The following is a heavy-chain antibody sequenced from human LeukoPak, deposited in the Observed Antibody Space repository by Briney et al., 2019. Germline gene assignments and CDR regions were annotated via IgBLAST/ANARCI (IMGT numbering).Heavy chain of an antibody. D-gene: IGHD3-22*01. Sequence: GGSLRLSCTASGFTFSSYSMNWVRQAPGKGLEWVSSISSGSIYIYYADSVKGRFTISRDNSKNTLYLQMNSLRAEDTAVYYCAKDEGSSGCKNWGQGTLVTVSS. CDR3: AKDEGSSGCKN. CDR2: ISSGSIYI. J-gene: IGHJ4*02. CDR1: GFTFSSYS. V-gene: IGHV3-21*04.